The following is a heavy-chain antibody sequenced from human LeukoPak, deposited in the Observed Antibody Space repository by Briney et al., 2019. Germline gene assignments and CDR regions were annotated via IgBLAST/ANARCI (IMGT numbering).Heavy chain of an antibody. CDR1: GFTFSSYW. CDR2: INNDGIST. CDR3: ARGGDVLVTAIPSDAFDI. V-gene: IGHV3-74*01. D-gene: IGHD2-21*02. J-gene: IGHJ3*02. Sequence: GGSLRLSCAASGFTFSSYWMHWVRQAPGKGLVWVSRINNDGISTVYADSVKGRFTISRDNSKNTLYLQMNSLRAEDTAVYYCARGGDVLVTAIPSDAFDIWGQGTMVTVSS.